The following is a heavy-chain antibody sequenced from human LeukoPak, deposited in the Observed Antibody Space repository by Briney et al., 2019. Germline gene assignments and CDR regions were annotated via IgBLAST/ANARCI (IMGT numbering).Heavy chain of an antibody. CDR2: ISSSGTYI. D-gene: IGHD1-26*01. J-gene: IGHJ4*02. CDR3: ARDISDDY. Sequence: GGSLRLSGAASGFTFSSYTMNWVRQAPGMGLEWVSCISSSGTYILYADSAKGRFTISRDNAKDSLYLQMMSFRAKATYLYYCARDISDDYWGQGTLVTVSS. V-gene: IGHV3-21*01. CDR1: GFTFSSYT.